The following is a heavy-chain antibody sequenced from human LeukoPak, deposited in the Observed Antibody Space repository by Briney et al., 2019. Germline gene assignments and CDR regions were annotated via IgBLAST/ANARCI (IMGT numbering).Heavy chain of an antibody. CDR2: ISSSGGRT. J-gene: IGHJ4*02. D-gene: IGHD6-13*01. V-gene: IGHV3-23*01. CDR3: AKDAAGPEY. CDR1: GFTFSNYA. Sequence: PGGSLRLSCAASGFTFSNYAMSWVRQPSGKGLEWGSAISSSGGRTYYADSVKGRFTISRDNSKTTLFLQMNSLRLEDTAIYYCAKDAAGPEYWGQGTLVTVSS.